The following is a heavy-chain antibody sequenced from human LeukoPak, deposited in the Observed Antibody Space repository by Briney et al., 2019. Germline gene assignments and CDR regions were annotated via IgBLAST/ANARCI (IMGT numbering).Heavy chain of an antibody. V-gene: IGHV4-59*08. CDR3: ARGPYSYDSSGAFDI. J-gene: IGHJ3*02. Sequence: SETLSLTCNVSGGPIRGYYWSWIRQPPGKGLEWIGYIYSSGSTNYNPSLKSRVTMSVDTSKNQFSLKLSSVTAADTAVYFCARGPYSYDSSGAFDIWGQGTMVTVSS. CDR2: IYSSGST. CDR1: GGPIRGYY. D-gene: IGHD3-22*01.